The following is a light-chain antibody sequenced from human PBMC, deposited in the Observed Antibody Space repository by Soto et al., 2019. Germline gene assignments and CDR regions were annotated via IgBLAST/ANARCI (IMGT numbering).Light chain of an antibody. CDR1: QSISRR. J-gene: IGKJ4*01. CDR2: AAS. Sequence: DIQMTQSPSSLSASLGDGVTITCRASQSISRRVSWYQQKPGKAPRLLIYAASTLQAGVPSRFSGSGSGTDFTLTISSLQPEDVAAYYCQKYNSAPLTFGGGTKVDIK. V-gene: IGKV1-27*01. CDR3: QKYNSAPLT.